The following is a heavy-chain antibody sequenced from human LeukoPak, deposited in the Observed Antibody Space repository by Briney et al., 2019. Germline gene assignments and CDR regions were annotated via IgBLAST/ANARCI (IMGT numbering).Heavy chain of an antibody. Sequence: GESLKISCKGSGYSFTSYWIGWVRQMPGKGLEWMGIIYPGDSDTRYSPSFQGQVTISADKSISTASLQWSSLKASDTAMYYCARRSGYYDSSGYLFDDWGQGTLVTVSS. CDR3: ARRSGYYDSSGYLFDD. CDR2: IYPGDSDT. J-gene: IGHJ5*02. V-gene: IGHV5-51*01. CDR1: GYSFTSYW. D-gene: IGHD3-22*01.